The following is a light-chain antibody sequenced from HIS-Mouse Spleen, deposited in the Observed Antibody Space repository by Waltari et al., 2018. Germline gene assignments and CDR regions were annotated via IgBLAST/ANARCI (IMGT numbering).Light chain of an antibody. CDR1: SSDVGSYNL. Sequence: QSALTQPASVSGSPGQSITISCTGTSSDVGSYNLVSWYQQHPGKAPKLMIYEGSKRPSGGSHRFSGSKSANTASLTISGLQAEDEADYYCCSYAGSSTYVVFGGGTKLTVL. V-gene: IGLV2-23*01. CDR2: EGS. CDR3: CSYAGSSTYVV. J-gene: IGLJ2*01.